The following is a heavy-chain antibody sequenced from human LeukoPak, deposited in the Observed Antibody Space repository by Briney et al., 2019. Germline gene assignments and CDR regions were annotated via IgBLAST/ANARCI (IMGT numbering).Heavy chain of an antibody. Sequence: SETLSLTCTVSGGSISNYYWSWIRQPPGKGPEWIGYIYYSGSTNYNPSLKSRVTISVDTSKNQFSLKLSSVTAADTAVYYCARAYYYDSSGYYLGLDYWGQGTLVTVSS. CDR2: IYYSGST. CDR1: GGSISNYY. CDR3: ARAYYYDSSGYYLGLDY. V-gene: IGHV4-59*12. D-gene: IGHD3-22*01. J-gene: IGHJ4*02.